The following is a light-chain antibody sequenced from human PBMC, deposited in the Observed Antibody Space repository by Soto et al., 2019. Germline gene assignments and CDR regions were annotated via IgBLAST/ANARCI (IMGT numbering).Light chain of an antibody. CDR1: SSDIGAYNF. Sequence: QSALTQPPSASGSPGQSVTISCSGSSSDIGAYNFVSWYQQHPGQAPKLMIFEVNQRPSGVPNRFSGSKSGNTVSLTVSGLQAEDEADYYCSSFAGDNDVIFGGGTKLTVL. J-gene: IGLJ2*01. CDR3: SSFAGDNDVI. V-gene: IGLV2-8*01. CDR2: EVN.